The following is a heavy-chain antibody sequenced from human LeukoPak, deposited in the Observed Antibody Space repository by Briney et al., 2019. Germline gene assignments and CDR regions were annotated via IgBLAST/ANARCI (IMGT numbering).Heavy chain of an antibody. CDR3: ASTYSSGWDSGGAFDI. Sequence: SQTLSLTCAISGDSVSSNSAAWNWIRQSPSRGLEWLGRTYYRSKWYNDYAVSVKSRITIHPDTSKNQFSLQLNSVTPEDTAVYYCASTYSSGWDSGGAFDIWGQGTMVTVSS. V-gene: IGHV6-1*01. CDR1: GDSVSSNSAA. D-gene: IGHD6-19*01. CDR2: TYYRSKWYN. J-gene: IGHJ3*02.